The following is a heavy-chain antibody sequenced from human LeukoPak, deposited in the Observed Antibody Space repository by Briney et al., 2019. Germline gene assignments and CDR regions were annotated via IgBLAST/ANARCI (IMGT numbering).Heavy chain of an antibody. Sequence: PGGSLRLSCAASGFTFSSYSMNWVRQAPGKGLEWVSSISSSSYIYYADSVKGRFTISRDNAKNSLYLQMNSLRAEDTAVYYCARHIVVVTALDYWGQGTLVTVSS. V-gene: IGHV3-21*01. CDR2: ISSSSYI. CDR1: GFTFSSYS. J-gene: IGHJ4*02. CDR3: ARHIVVVTALDY. D-gene: IGHD2-21*02.